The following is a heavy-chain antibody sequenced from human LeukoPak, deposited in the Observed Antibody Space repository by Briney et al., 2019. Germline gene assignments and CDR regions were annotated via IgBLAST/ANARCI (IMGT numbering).Heavy chain of an antibody. V-gene: IGHV3-48*04. CDR1: GFTFSTYN. CDR3: VREDSGYDFEY. J-gene: IGHJ4*02. CDR2: ISSSSNII. Sequence: PGGSLRLSCAASGFTFSTYNMNWVRQAPGKGLEWVSYISSSSNIIYYADSVKGRFTISRDNAKKSQYLQMNSLRAEDTAVYYCVREDSGYDFEYWGQGTLVTVSS. D-gene: IGHD5-12*01.